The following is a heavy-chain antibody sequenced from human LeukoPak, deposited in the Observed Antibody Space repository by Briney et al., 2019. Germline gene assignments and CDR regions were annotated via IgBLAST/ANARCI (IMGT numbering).Heavy chain of an antibody. Sequence: PSETLSLTCTVSGGSISSYYWSWIRQPAGKGLEWIGRIYTSGSTNYNPSLKSRVTMSVDTSKNLFSLKLSSVTAADTAVYYCARDLALGYCSSTSCPNYYYYYMDVWGKGTTVTVSS. V-gene: IGHV4-4*07. J-gene: IGHJ6*03. CDR3: ARDLALGYCSSTSCPNYYYYYMDV. D-gene: IGHD2-2*01. CDR1: GGSISSYY. CDR2: IYTSGST.